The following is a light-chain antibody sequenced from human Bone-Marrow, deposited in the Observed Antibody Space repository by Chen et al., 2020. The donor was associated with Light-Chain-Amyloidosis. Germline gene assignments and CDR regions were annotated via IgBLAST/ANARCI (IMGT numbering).Light chain of an antibody. V-gene: IGLV3-21*02. CDR3: QVWDRGSDRPV. CDR2: GDS. CDR1: NIASTS. J-gene: IGLJ3*02. Sequence: SYVLTQPSSVSVAPGQTATIACWGNNIASTSVHWYQQTPGQAPLLVVYGDSDRPSGIPERLSGSNSGNTATLTISRVEAGDEADYYCQVWDRGSDRPVFGGGTKLTVL.